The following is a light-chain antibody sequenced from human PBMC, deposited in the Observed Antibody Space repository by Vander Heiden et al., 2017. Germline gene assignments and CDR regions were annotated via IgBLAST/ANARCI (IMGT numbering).Light chain of an antibody. V-gene: IGLV3-1*01. CDR3: QAWDTSTAWKV. J-gene: IGLJ2*01. Sequence: SYELTQPPPVSVSPGQTASITCSGDKLGDKYACWYQQKPGQSPLLVIYQDNKRPSGIPERFSGSNSGNTATLTIRGTQAMDEADYYCQAWDTSTAWKVFGGGTKLTVL. CDR1: KLGDKY. CDR2: QDN.